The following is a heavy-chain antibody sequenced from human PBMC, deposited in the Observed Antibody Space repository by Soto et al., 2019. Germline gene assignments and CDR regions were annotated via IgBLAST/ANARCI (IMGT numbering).Heavy chain of an antibody. V-gene: IGHV4-59*08. CDR2: IHSSGTT. D-gene: IGHD6-19*01. CDR1: DVSTSNFF. Sequence: SETLSLTCTVSDVSTSNFFWKWFRQPPGKGLEWIGNIHSSGTTNYNPSLESRVTIPLDTSNSQCSLKMNSVTAADTAVYYCARGSGWLTDYWGQGSQVT. CDR3: ARGSGWLTDY. J-gene: IGHJ4*02.